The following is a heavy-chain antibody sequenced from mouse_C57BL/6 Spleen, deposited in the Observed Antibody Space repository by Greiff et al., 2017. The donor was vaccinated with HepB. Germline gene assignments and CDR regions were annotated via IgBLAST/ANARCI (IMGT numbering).Heavy chain of an antibody. V-gene: IGHV1-82*01. Sequence: QVQLQQPGPELVKPGASVKISCKASGYAFSSSWMNWVKQRPGKGLEWIGRIYPGDGDTNYNGKFKGKATLTADKSSSPAYMQLSSLTSEDSAVYFCSVYYGSSWAMDYWGQGTSVTVSS. CDR2: IYPGDGDT. CDR3: SVYYGSSWAMDY. J-gene: IGHJ4*01. D-gene: IGHD1-1*01. CDR1: GYAFSSSW.